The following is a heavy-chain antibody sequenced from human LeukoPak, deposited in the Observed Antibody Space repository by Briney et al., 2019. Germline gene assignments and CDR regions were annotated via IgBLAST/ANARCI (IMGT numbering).Heavy chain of an antibody. CDR2: IYYSGST. CDR1: GGSISSSSYY. Sequence: QTSETLSLTCTVSGGSISSSSYYWGWIRQPPGKGLEWIGSIYYSGSTYYNPSLKSRVTISVDTSKNQFSLKLSSVTAADTAVYYCARSHDRERLRVTMDVWGKGTTVTVSS. J-gene: IGHJ6*03. V-gene: IGHV4-39*07. CDR3: ARSHDRERLRVTMDV. D-gene: IGHD6-25*01.